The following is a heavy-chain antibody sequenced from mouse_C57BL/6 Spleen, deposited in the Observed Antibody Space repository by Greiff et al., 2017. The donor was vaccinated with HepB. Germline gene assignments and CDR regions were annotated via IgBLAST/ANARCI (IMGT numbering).Heavy chain of an antibody. D-gene: IGHD1-1*01. Sequence: EVQLQQSGPELVKPGASVKISCKASGYSFTGYYMNWVKQSPEKSLEWIGEINPSTGGTTYNQKFKAKATLTVDKSSSTAYMQLKSLTSEDSAVYYCARGGSSYSFDYWGQGTTLTVSS. J-gene: IGHJ2*01. CDR1: GYSFTGYY. CDR2: INPSTGGT. V-gene: IGHV1-42*01. CDR3: ARGGSSYSFDY.